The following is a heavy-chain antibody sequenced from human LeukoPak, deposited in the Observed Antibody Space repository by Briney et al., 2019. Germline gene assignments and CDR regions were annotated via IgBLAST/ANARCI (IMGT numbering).Heavy chain of an antibody. CDR1: GFTVSSTH. V-gene: IGHV3-53*01. CDR3: ARGGRGSAAVVAPRSFDI. J-gene: IGHJ3*02. CDR2: TYTGGNS. Sequence: GGSLRLSCEASGFTVSSTHMVWVRQAPGKGLEWVSVTYTGGNSYYAGSVRGRFIISRDISKNTLYLQMNNLRAEDSALYYCARGGRGSAAVVAPRSFDIWGQGTMVTVSS. D-gene: IGHD3-22*01.